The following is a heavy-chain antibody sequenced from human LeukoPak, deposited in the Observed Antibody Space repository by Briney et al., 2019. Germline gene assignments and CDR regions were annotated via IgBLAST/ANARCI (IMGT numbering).Heavy chain of an antibody. Sequence: SETLSLTCTVSGGSVSSGSHYWSWIRQPPGTGLEWIGYIYYSGSTNYNPSLESRVAISVDTPKNQFSLNLSSVTAADTAVYYCARMVSGYYELDCWGQGTLVTVSS. D-gene: IGHD3-22*01. CDR2: IYYSGST. V-gene: IGHV4-61*01. CDR1: GGSVSSGSHY. CDR3: ARMVSGYYELDC. J-gene: IGHJ4*02.